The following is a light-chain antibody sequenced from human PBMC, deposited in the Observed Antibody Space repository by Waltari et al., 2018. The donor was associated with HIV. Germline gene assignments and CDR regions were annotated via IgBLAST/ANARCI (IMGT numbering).Light chain of an antibody. Sequence: QSALTQPPSASGSTGQSVTLSCTGTHSEIGTYDYVRLYQQHPGKAPKLVIPEVTKRPSGVSDRFSGSKSGNTAFLTVSGLQAEDEADYYCSSFANRDGFYVLFGGGTRLTVL. CDR3: SSFANRDGFYVL. V-gene: IGLV2-8*01. J-gene: IGLJ2*01. CDR1: HSEIGTYDY. CDR2: EVT.